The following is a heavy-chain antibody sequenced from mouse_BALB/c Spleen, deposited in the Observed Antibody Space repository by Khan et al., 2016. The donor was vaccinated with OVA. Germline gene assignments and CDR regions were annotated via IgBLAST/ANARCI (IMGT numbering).Heavy chain of an antibody. Sequence: VQLQQSGAELVKPGASVKLSCTASGFNIKDTYMHWVKQRPEQGLEWIGTIDPANGNTKYDPKFQGKATITTDTSSNTAYLQRSSLTSEDTAVYYCSTLGVYAMDYWGQGTSVTVSS. J-gene: IGHJ4*01. CDR3: STLGVYAMDY. CDR2: IDPANGNT. CDR1: GFNIKDTY. V-gene: IGHV14-3*02.